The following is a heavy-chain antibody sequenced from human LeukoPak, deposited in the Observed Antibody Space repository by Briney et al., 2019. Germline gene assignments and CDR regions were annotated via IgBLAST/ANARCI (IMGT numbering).Heavy chain of an antibody. CDR1: GGSFSGYY. CDR2: INHSGST. V-gene: IGHV4-34*01. CDR3: ARHYLAAAGHFDY. D-gene: IGHD6-13*01. Sequence: PSETLSLTCAVYGGSFSGYYWSWIRQPPGKGLEWIGEINHSGSTNYNPSLKSRVTISVDTSKNQFSLKLSSETAADTAVYYCARHYLAAAGHFDYWGQGTLVTVSS. J-gene: IGHJ4*02.